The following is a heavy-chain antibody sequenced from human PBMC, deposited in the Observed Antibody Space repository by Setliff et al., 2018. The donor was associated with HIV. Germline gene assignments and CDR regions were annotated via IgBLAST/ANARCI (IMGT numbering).Heavy chain of an antibody. J-gene: IGHJ6*03. V-gene: IGHV4-61*02. CDR3: ARDRRYYGSGSYPPFSYYYMDV. Sequence: PSETLSLTCTVSGDSISSGTYYWSWIRQPAGKGLEWIGRIYISGSTSYNPSLKSRVTISVDTSKNQLTLKLSSATAADTAVYFCARDRRYYGSGSYPPFSYYYMDVWGKGTTVTVSS. CDR2: IYISGST. D-gene: IGHD3-10*01. CDR1: GDSISSGTYY.